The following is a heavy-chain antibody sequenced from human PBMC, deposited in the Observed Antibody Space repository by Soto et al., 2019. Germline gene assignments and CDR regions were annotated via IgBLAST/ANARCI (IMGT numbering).Heavy chain of an antibody. CDR3: AKGGGSSYYYYMDV. CDR2: IRRSGDST. D-gene: IGHD2-15*01. J-gene: IGHJ6*03. V-gene: IGHV3-23*01. CDR1: GFTFSSYA. Sequence: GGSLRLSCAASGFTFSSYAMSWVRQAPGKGLEWVSTIRRSGDSTYYADSVKGRFTISRDNSKNTLNLQMNSLRVEDTAVYYCAKGGGSSYYYYMDVWGQGTTVTVSS.